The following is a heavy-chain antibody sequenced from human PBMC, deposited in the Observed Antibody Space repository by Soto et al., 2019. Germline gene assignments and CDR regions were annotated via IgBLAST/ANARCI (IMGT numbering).Heavy chain of an antibody. Sequence: QVQLVESGGGVVQPGRSLRLSCAASGFTFSSYGMHWVRQAPGKGLEWVAVISYDGSNKYYADSVKGRFTISRDNSKNTRYLQMNSLRAEDTAVYYCAKDREIQLWFAPAPAQRLNYGMDVWGQGTTVTVSS. V-gene: IGHV3-30*18. CDR1: GFTFSSYG. D-gene: IGHD5-18*01. CDR3: AKDREIQLWFAPAPAQRLNYGMDV. J-gene: IGHJ6*02. CDR2: ISYDGSNK.